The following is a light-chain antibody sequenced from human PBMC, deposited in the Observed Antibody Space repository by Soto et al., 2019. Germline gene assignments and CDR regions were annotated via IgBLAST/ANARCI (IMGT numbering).Light chain of an antibody. J-gene: IGKJ3*01. Sequence: DIQMTQSPSTLSASVGDRVTITCLASQSISSWLAWYQQKPGKAPKLLIYKASSLESGVPSRFSGSGSGTEFTLTISSLQPDDFATYYCQQYNSYSITFGPGSKVDIK. CDR2: KAS. CDR1: QSISSW. CDR3: QQYNSYSIT. V-gene: IGKV1-5*03.